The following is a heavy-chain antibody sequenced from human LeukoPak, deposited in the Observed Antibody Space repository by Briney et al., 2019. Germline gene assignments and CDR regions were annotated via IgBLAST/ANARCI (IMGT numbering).Heavy chain of an antibody. Sequence: ASVKVSCKASGGTFSSYAISWVRQAPGQGLEWMGGIIPIFGTANYAQKFQGRVTITADEFTSTAYMELSSLRSEDTAVYYCASNRRGYSAPLDYWGQGTLVTVSS. CDR1: GGTFSSYA. J-gene: IGHJ4*02. CDR2: IIPIFGTA. D-gene: IGHD5-12*01. V-gene: IGHV1-69*13. CDR3: ASNRRGYSAPLDY.